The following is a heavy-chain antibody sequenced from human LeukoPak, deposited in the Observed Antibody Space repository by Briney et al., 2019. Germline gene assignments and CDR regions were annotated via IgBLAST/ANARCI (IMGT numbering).Heavy chain of an antibody. D-gene: IGHD1-26*01. V-gene: IGHV3-74*01. J-gene: IGHJ4*02. CDR2: INTDGSST. CDR3: ARDSLVGPTTFDS. Sequence: GGPLRLSCAASGFIFSSYWMHWVRHPPGKGLAWVSRINTDGSSTSYADSVKGRFTISRDNAKNTLYLQMNSLRAEDTAVYYCARDSLVGPTTFDSWGQGILVTVSS. CDR1: GFIFSSYW.